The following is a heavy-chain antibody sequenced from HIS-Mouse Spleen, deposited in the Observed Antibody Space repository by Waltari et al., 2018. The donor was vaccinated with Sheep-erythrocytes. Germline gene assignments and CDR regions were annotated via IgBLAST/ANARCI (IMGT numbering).Heavy chain of an antibody. J-gene: IGHJ3*02. D-gene: IGHD1-7*01. CDR1: GFTVSSNY. Sequence: EVQLVESGGGLVQPGGSLRLSCAASGFTVSSNYMSWVRKAPGKGVGWVSVIYSGGSTYYADSVKGRFTISRDNSKNTLYLQMNSLRAEDTAVYYCARDSNWNYAFDIWGQGTMVTVSS. CDR2: IYSGGST. V-gene: IGHV3-66*01. CDR3: ARDSNWNYAFDI.